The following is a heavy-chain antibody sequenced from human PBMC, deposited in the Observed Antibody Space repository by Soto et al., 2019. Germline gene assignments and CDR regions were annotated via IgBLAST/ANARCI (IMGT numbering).Heavy chain of an antibody. CDR1: GFTFSSYS. V-gene: IGHV3-21*01. D-gene: IGHD3-16*02. CDR3: ARSWSADWGSYRLDAFDI. Sequence: EVQLVESGGGLVKPGGSLRLSCAASGFTFSSYSMNWVRQAPGKGLEWVSSISSSSSYIYYADSVKGRFTISRDNAKNPLYLQMNSLRAEDTAVYYCARSWSADWGSYRLDAFDIWGQGTMVTGSS. CDR2: ISSSSSYI. J-gene: IGHJ3*02.